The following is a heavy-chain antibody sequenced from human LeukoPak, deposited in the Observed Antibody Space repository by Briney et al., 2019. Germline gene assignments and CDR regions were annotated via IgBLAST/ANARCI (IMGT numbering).Heavy chain of an antibody. CDR3: ARDSSARYSASWYVVGDFDY. D-gene: IGHD6-13*01. CDR1: GGSISSYY. J-gene: IGHJ4*02. Sequence: SETLSLTCTVSGGSISSYYWGWIRQPPGKGLEWIANIFHSGSTYYNPSLKSRVTISIDTSKNQFSLKLSSVTAADTAVYYCARDSSARYSASWYVVGDFDYWGQGTLVTVSS. V-gene: IGHV4-38-2*02. CDR2: IFHSGST.